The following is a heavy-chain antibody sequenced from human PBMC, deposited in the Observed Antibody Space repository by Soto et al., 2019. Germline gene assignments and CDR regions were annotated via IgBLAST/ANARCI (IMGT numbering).Heavy chain of an antibody. CDR2: FDPEDGET. CDR1: GYTLTELS. V-gene: IGHV1-24*01. D-gene: IGHD3-3*01. J-gene: IGHJ6*02. Sequence: ASVKVSCKVSGYTLTELSMHWVRQAPGKGLEWMGGFDPEDGETIYAQKFQGRVTMTEDTSTDTAYMELSSLRSEDTAVYYCATSNAYYPIYDFWSGRYYYYGMDVWGQGTTVTVSS. CDR3: ATSNAYYPIYDFWSGRYYYYGMDV.